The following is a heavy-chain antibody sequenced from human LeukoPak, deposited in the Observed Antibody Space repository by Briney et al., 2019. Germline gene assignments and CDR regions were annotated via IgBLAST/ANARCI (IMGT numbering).Heavy chain of an antibody. CDR1: GGTFSSYA. V-gene: IGHV1-69*01. J-gene: IGHJ3*02. D-gene: IGHD2-2*01. CDR2: IIPIFGTA. Sequence: GSSVTVSCTASGGTFSSYAISWVRQAPRQGLEWMGGIIPIFGTANYAQKFQGRVTITADESTSTAYMELSSLRSEDTAVYYCARVAVPAAALPDAFDIWGQGTMVTVSS. CDR3: ARVAVPAAALPDAFDI.